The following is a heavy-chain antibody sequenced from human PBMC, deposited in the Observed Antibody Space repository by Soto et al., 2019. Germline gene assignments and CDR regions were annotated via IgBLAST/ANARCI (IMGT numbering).Heavy chain of an antibody. CDR2: IGTAGDA. Sequence: GGSLRLSCAASGFTFSSYDMHWVRQATGKGLEWVSAIGTAGDAYYPGSVKGRFTISRENAKNSLYLQMNSLRSDDTAVYYCARMDIVVVPAAMNYYYYMDVWGKGTTVTVSS. V-gene: IGHV3-13*01. CDR1: GFTFSSYD. J-gene: IGHJ6*03. CDR3: ARMDIVVVPAAMNYYYYMDV. D-gene: IGHD2-2*03.